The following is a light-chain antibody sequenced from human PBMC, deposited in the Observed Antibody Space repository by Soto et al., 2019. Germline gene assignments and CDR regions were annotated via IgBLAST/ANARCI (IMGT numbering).Light chain of an antibody. CDR2: GAS. V-gene: IGKV3-15*01. CDR1: QFVSSD. Sequence: EIVMTQSPATLSVSPGERATLSCRASQFVSSDLAWYQQKPGQAPRLLIYGASIRATGIPGRFSGSGSGTAFTLTISSLQSEDFAVYYCQQYNNWPLTFGGGTKVDIK. CDR3: QQYNNWPLT. J-gene: IGKJ4*01.